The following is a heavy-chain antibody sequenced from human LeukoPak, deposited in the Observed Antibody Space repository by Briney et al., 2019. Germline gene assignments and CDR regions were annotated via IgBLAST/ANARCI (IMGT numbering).Heavy chain of an antibody. V-gene: IGHV1-2*02. CDR3: ARSGYSYESDY. CDR2: IHPRRGDT. D-gene: IGHD5-18*01. Sequence: ASVKVSCKTSGYSFTAFYIHWVRQAPGQGLEWMGWIHPRRGDTNYAQKLQGRVTMTTDTSTSTAYMELRSLRSDDTAVYYCARSGYSYESDYWGQGTLVTVSS. J-gene: IGHJ4*02. CDR1: GYSFTAFY.